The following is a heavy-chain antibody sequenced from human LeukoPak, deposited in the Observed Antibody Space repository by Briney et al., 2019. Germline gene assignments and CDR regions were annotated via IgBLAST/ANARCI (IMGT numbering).Heavy chain of an antibody. V-gene: IGHV3-23*01. CDR2: IGGGGPTT. D-gene: IGHD6-19*01. J-gene: IGHJ4*02. Sequence: PGGSLRLSCAASGFTFSTYAMNWVRQAPARGLEWVSTIGGGGPTTDYAASVKDRFTISRDNSKNTLYLQMNSLRAEDTAVYFCARGFLGGTDQYFDSWGQGTLVTVSS. CDR1: GFTFSTYA. CDR3: ARGFLGGTDQYFDS.